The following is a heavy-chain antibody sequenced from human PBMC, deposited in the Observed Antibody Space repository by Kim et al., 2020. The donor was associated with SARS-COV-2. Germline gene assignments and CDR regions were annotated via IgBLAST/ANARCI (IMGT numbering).Heavy chain of an antibody. Sequence: YYADTVKGRFTMSRENSKNTLFLQMNSLGAEETAVYYCAKELANNWSFDYWGQGTLVTVSS. J-gene: IGHJ4*02. D-gene: IGHD3-3*02. V-gene: IGHV3-30*02. CDR3: AKELANNWSFDY.